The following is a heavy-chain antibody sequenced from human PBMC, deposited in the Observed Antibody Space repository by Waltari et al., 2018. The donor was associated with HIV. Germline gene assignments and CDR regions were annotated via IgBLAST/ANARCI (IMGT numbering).Heavy chain of an antibody. J-gene: IGHJ6*02. V-gene: IGHV1-2*06. CDR3: ARVTTVTGDSYFYYGMDV. CDR2: NNPNSGGT. CDR1: GYPFTGYY. Sequence: QVQLVQSGAEVRKPGASVKVSCQASGYPFTGYYLHLVRQAPGQGLEWMGRNNPNSGGTNYAQKFQARVTMTRDTSIGAAYMELSSLRPNDTAVYYCARVTTVTGDSYFYYGMDVWGQGTTVTVSS. D-gene: IGHD4-17*01.